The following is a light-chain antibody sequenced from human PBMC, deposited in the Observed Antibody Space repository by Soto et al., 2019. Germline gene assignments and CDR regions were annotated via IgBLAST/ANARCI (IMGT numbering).Light chain of an antibody. CDR1: QSISDW. Sequence: DIKMSQSPSTLSASVGDRVTITCRASQSISDWLAWYQQKPGTAPKLLIYKASRLESGVPSRFSGNGSGTEFTLTISSLQSEDFAVYYCQQYNNWPLTFGGGTKVDIK. CDR2: KAS. V-gene: IGKV1-5*03. CDR3: QQYNNWPLT. J-gene: IGKJ4*01.